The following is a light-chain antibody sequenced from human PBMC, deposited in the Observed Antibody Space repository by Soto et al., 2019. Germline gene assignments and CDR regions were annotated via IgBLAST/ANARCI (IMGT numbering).Light chain of an antibody. CDR1: STDFVSYNR. J-gene: IGLJ1*01. CDR3: SLYTSENTYV. Sequence: QSLLTEPPSVSVSPGQSVTISGAGTSTDFVSYNRVSWYQQPPGTAPKLIIYEASNRPSGVPDRFSGSKSGNTASLTISGLQAADEADYYCSLYTSENTYVFGTGTKVTVL. V-gene: IGLV2-18*01. CDR2: EAS.